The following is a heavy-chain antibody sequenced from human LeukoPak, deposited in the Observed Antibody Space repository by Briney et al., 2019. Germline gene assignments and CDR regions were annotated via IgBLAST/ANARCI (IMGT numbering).Heavy chain of an antibody. CDR1: GNTFKTSG. D-gene: IGHD3-22*01. CDR3: AREQDYFDRSGYLMFQYFDY. J-gene: IGHJ4*02. V-gene: IGHV1-69*13. Sequence: SVKVSCKASGNTFKTSGITWVRQAPGQGLEWMGTINPLFGTSNYAQRFQGRVTIAADEDRSTVYMELSSLTSEDTAVYFCAREQDYFDRSGYLMFQYFDYWGQGTLVTVSS. CDR2: INPLFGTS.